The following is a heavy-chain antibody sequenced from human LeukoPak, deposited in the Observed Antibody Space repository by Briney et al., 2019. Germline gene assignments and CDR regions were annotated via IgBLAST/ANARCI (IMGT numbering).Heavy chain of an antibody. CDR1: GGSISSSSYY. CDR3: ARDDYYGSGSYLR. D-gene: IGHD3-10*01. V-gene: IGHV4-39*07. Sequence: PSETLSLTCTASGGSISSSSYYWGWIRQPPGKGLEWIGSIYYSGSTYYNPSLKSRVTISVDTSKNQFSLKLSSVTAADTAVYYCARDDYYGSGSYLRWGQGTLVTVSS. CDR2: IYYSGST. J-gene: IGHJ4*02.